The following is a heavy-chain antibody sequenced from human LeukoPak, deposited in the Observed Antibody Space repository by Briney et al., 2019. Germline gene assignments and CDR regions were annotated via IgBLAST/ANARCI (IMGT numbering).Heavy chain of an antibody. D-gene: IGHD5-12*01. CDR1: GGSISSYY. J-gene: IGHJ4*02. V-gene: IGHV4-34*01. CDR3: ASLSRGLVALYY. Sequence: SETLSLTCTVSGGSISSYYWSWIRQPPGKGLEWIGEINHSGSTNYNPSLKSRVTISVDTSKNQFSLKLSSVTAADTAVYYCASLSRGLVALYYWGQGTLVTVSS. CDR2: INHSGST.